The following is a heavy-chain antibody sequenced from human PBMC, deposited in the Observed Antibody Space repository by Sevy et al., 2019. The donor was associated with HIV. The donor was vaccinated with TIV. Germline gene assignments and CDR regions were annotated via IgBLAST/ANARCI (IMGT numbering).Heavy chain of an antibody. J-gene: IGHJ5*02. CDR3: TTVVRNCSSTSCYYWFDP. CDR2: IKSKTDGGTT. CDR1: GFTFSNAW. Sequence: GGSLRLSCAASGFTFSNAWMSWVRQAPGKGLEWVGRIKSKTDGGTTDYAAPVKGRFTISTDDSKNTLYLQMNSLKTVDTAVYYCTTVVRNCSSTSCYYWFDPWGQGTLVTVSS. V-gene: IGHV3-15*01. D-gene: IGHD2-2*01.